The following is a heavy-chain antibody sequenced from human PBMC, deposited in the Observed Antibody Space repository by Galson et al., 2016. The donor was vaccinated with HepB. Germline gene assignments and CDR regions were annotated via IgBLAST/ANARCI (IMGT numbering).Heavy chain of an antibody. V-gene: IGHV6-1*01. CDR2: TFYRSKWYY. CDR3: ARGGLVRGAHGGSFDS. Sequence: CAISGDSVSSTSAGWSWVRQSPSRGLEWLGRTFYRSKWYYDYAITVRSRITINPDTSKNQFSLQLIPVTPEDTAVYYCARGGLVRGAHGGSFDSRGQGTLVTVSS. CDR1: GDSVSSTSAG. J-gene: IGHJ4*01. D-gene: IGHD3-10*01.